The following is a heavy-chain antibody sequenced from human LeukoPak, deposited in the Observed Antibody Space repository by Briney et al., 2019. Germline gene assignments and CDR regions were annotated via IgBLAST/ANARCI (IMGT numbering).Heavy chain of an antibody. CDR3: ARDFESHMVRENYYYYYMDV. J-gene: IGHJ6*03. CDR1: GYTFTGYY. D-gene: IGHD3-10*01. CDR2: INPNNGGT. Sequence: GASVKVSCKASGYTFTGYYMHWVRQAPGQGLEWMGWINPNNGGTNYAQKFQGRVTMTRDTSISTAYMELSRLRSDDTAVYYCARDFESHMVRENYYYYYMDVWGKGTTVTISS. V-gene: IGHV1-2*02.